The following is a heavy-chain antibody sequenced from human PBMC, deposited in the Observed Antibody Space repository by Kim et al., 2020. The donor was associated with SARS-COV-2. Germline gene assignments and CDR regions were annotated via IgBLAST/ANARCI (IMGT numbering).Heavy chain of an antibody. J-gene: IGHJ2*01. CDR3: ARDPTRGTPMVIYWYFDL. D-gene: IGHD5-18*01. V-gene: IGHV1-2*02. CDR2: INPNSGGT. Sequence: ASVKVSCKASGYTFTGYYMHWVRQAPGQGLEWMGWINPNSGGTNYAQKFQGRVTMTRDTSISTAYMELSRLRSDDTAMYYCARDPTRGTPMVIYWYFDLWGRGTLGTVSA. CDR1: GYTFTGYY.